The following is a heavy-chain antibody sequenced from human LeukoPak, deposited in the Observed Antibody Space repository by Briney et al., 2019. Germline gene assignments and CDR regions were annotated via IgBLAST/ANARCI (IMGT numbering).Heavy chain of an antibody. CDR2: IYYSGST. D-gene: IGHD2-21*02. J-gene: IGHJ5*02. Sequence: SETLSLTCTVSGGSISSYYWSWIRQPPGKGLEWIGYIYYSGSTNYNPSLKSRVTISVDTSKNQFSLKLSSVTAADTAVYYCATSQVTAILGWFDPWGQGTLVTVSS. V-gene: IGHV4-59*08. CDR3: ATSQVTAILGWFDP. CDR1: GGSISSYY.